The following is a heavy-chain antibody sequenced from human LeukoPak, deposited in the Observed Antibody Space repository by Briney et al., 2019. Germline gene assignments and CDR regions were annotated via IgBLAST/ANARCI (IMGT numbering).Heavy chain of an antibody. J-gene: IGHJ4*02. V-gene: IGHV4-4*07. CDR1: GGSISSYY. CDR2: IYASGST. D-gene: IGHD3-10*01. CDR3: AREAVNYGSGSLDY. Sequence: SETLSLTCTVSGGSISSYYWAWIRQPAGKGLEWIGRIYASGSTNYNPSLKSRLTFALDTSQNQFSLKLSSVTAADTAVYYCAREAVNYGSGSLDYWGQGTLVTVSS.